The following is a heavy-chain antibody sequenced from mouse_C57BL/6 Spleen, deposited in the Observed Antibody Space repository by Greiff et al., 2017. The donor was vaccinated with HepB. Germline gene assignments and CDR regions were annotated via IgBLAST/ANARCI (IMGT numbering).Heavy chain of an antibody. CDR3: ARDYYGSSYGGFAY. Sequence: DVQLQESGGGLVKPGGSLKLSCAASGFTFSSYAMSWVRQTPEKRLEWVATISDGGSYTYYPDNVKGRFTISRDNAKNNLYLQMSHLKSEDTAMYYCARDYYGSSYGGFAYWGQGTLVTVSA. V-gene: IGHV5-4*01. J-gene: IGHJ3*01. D-gene: IGHD1-1*01. CDR1: GFTFSSYA. CDR2: ISDGGSYT.